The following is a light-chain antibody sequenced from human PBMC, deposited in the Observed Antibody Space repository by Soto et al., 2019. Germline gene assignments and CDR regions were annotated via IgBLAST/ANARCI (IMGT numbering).Light chain of an antibody. J-gene: IGLJ2*01. CDR3: SSYAGINNLI. CDR1: SSDVGFYNY. Sequence: QSALTQPPSASGSPGQSVTISCTGTSSDVGFYNYVYWFQQHPGKAPILIIYEVNKRPSGVPDRFSGSKSGNTASLTVSGLQAEDEADYYCSSYAGINNLIFGGGTKLTVL. V-gene: IGLV2-8*01. CDR2: EVN.